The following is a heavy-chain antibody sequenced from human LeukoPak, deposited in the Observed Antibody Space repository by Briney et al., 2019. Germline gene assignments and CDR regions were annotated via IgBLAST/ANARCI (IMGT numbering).Heavy chain of an antibody. Sequence: PSETLSLTCTVSRGSVSSSTYYWSWVRQPPGKGLEWIASIYYTGCTYYNSSLKSRVTISLDMSKNEFFLTMTSVTAADTAVYFCTAEKNGSPHYWGQGTQVTVSS. CDR3: TAEKNGSPHY. J-gene: IGHJ4*02. V-gene: IGHV4-39*07. CDR2: IYYTGCT. CDR1: RGSVSSSTYY. D-gene: IGHD2-8*01.